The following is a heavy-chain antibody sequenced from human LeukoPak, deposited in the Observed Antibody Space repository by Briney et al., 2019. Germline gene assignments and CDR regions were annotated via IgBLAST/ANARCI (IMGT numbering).Heavy chain of an antibody. V-gene: IGHV1-18*01. D-gene: IGHD5-18*01. CDR1: GYTFTNYY. J-gene: IGHJ6*03. CDR2: ISTYSGET. CDR3: ARMRGQDSLMDV. Sequence: ASVKVSCKASGYTFTNYYISWVRQAPGRGLEWMGWISTYSGETNYAESLQGRVTMTTDTSTSTAYMELRSLRSDDTAVYYCARMRGQDSLMDVWGKGTTVTVSS.